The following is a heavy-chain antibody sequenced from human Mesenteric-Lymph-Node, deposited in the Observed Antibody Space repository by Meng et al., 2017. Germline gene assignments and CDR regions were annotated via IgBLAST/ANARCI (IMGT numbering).Heavy chain of an antibody. V-gene: IGHV1-2*02. D-gene: IGHD3-22*01. Sequence: ASVKVSCKASGYTFTGYYMHWVRQAPGQGLEWMGWINPNSGGTNYAQKFQGRVTMTRDTSISTAYMELSRLRSDDTAVYYCARGAAHGYYYENYYYYSMYVWGQGTTVTVSS. CDR2: INPNSGGT. CDR1: GYTFTGYY. J-gene: IGHJ6*02. CDR3: ARGAAHGYYYENYYYYSMYV.